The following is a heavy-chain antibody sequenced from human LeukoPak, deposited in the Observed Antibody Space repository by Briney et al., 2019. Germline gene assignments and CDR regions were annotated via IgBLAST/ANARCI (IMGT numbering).Heavy chain of an antibody. V-gene: IGHV4-59*12. CDR3: ARTPLYDILTGYYIDYYYYYYMDV. Sequence: PSETLSLTCTVSGGSISSYYWSWIRQPPGKGLEWIGYIYYSGSTNYNPSLKSRVTISVDTSKNQFSLKLSSVTAADTAVYYCARTPLYDILTGYYIDYYYYYYMDVWGKGTTVTVSS. D-gene: IGHD3-9*01. J-gene: IGHJ6*03. CDR1: GGSISSYY. CDR2: IYYSGST.